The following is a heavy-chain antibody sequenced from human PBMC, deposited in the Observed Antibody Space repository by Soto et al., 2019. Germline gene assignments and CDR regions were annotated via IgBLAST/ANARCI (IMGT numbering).Heavy chain of an antibody. CDR3: ARHTSGGTGYAPFDY. J-gene: IGHJ4*02. CDR2: IYYSGTT. D-gene: IGHD2-15*01. V-gene: IGHV4-39*01. Sequence: SETLSLTCTVSGGSISSSSYYWGWIRQPPGKGLEWIGSIYYSGTTYYNPSLKSRVTVSVDTSKNQFSVELSSVTAADTAVYYCARHTSGGTGYAPFDYWGLGTLVTVSS. CDR1: GGSISSSSYY.